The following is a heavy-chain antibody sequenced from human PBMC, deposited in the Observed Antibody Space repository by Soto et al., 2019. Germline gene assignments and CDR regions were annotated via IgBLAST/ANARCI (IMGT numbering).Heavy chain of an antibody. D-gene: IGHD5-12*01. V-gene: IGHV4-30-4*01. CDR1: GGSISSGDYY. Sequence: SETLSLTCTVSGGSISSGDYYWSWIRQPPGKGLEWIGYIYYSGSTYYNPSLKSRVTISVDTSKNQFPLKLSSVTAADTAVYYCARDDGYNPYYFDYWGQGTLVTVSS. CDR3: ARDDGYNPYYFDY. CDR2: IYYSGST. J-gene: IGHJ4*02.